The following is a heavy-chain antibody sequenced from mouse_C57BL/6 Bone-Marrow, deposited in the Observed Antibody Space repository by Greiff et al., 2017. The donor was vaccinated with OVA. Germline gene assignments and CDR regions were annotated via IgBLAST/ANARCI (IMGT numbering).Heavy chain of an antibody. D-gene: IGHD1-1*01. Sequence: DVKLVESGGGLVQPGGSLKLSCAASGFTFSDYYMYWVRQTPEKRLEWVAYISNGGGSTYYPDTVKGRFTISRDNAKNTLYLQMSRLKSEDTAMYYCARRHLYYCSSDDYYAMDYWGQGTSVTVAS. CDR1: GFTFSDYY. CDR3: ARRHLYYCSSDDYYAMDY. CDR2: ISNGGGST. J-gene: IGHJ4*01. V-gene: IGHV5-12*01.